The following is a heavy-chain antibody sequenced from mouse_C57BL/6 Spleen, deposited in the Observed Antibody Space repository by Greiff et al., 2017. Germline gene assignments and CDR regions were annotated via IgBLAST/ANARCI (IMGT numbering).Heavy chain of an antibody. CDR3: ARDYYGSSTWFAY. D-gene: IGHD1-1*01. CDR2: INPSSGYT. V-gene: IGHV1-4*01. Sequence: QVQLKQSGAELARPGASVKMSCKASGYTFTSYTMHWVKQRPGQGLEWIGYINPSSGYTMYNQKFKDKATLTADKSSSTAYMQLSSLTSEDSAVYYCARDYYGSSTWFAYWGQGTLVTVSA. CDR1: GYTFTSYT. J-gene: IGHJ3*01.